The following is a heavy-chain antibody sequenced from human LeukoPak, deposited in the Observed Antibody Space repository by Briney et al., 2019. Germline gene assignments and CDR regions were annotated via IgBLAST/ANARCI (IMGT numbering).Heavy chain of an antibody. CDR1: GYTLTELS. Sequence: GASVKVSCKVSGYTLTELSMHWVRQAPGKGFEWMGGFDPEDGETIYAQKFQGRVTMTEDTSTDTAYMELSSLRSEDTAVYYCATVLWFGELLDNWFDPWGQGTLVTVSS. D-gene: IGHD3-10*01. CDR3: ATVLWFGELLDNWFDP. V-gene: IGHV1-24*01. J-gene: IGHJ5*02. CDR2: FDPEDGET.